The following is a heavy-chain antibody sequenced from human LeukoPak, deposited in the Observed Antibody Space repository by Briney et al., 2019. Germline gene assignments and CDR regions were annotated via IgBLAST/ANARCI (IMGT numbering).Heavy chain of an antibody. CDR2: INPSGGST. V-gene: IGHV1-46*01. Sequence: GASVKVSCKASGYTFTSYYVHWVRQAPGQGLEWMGIINPSGGSTSYAQKLQGRVSMTRDMSTSTVYMELSSLRSEDTAVYYCARDPGYCSGGNCYYNYFDYWGQGILVTVSS. CDR1: GYTFTSYY. D-gene: IGHD2-15*01. J-gene: IGHJ4*02. CDR3: ARDPGYCSGGNCYYNYFDY.